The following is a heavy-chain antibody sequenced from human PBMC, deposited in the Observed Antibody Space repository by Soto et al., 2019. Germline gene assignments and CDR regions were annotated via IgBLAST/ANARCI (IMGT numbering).Heavy chain of an antibody. CDR1: GFPFSSYS. CDR2: ISSSSSPK. CDR3: ARGRDLDY. V-gene: IGHV3-48*01. Sequence: EVQLVDSGGGLVQPGGSLTLSCAASGFPFSSYSMNWVRQAPGKGLEWVSNISSSSSPKYYADSVRGRFTISRDNAKNSLYLQMNSLRAEDTAMYYCARGRDLDYWGQGTLVTVSS. J-gene: IGHJ4*02.